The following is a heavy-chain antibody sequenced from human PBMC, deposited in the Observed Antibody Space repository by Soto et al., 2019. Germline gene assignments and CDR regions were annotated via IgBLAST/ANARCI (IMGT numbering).Heavy chain of an antibody. CDR1: DVSISSGDYY. CDR3: ARGMTKVTTLDY. Sequence: PSETLSLTCTVSDVSISSGDYYWTWIRQPPGKGLEWIGYIYYSGSTYYNPSLKSRVTISVDTSKNQFSLKLSSVTAADTAVYYCARGMTKVTTLDYWGQGTLVTVSS. J-gene: IGHJ4*02. CDR2: IYYSGST. D-gene: IGHD4-4*01. V-gene: IGHV4-30-4*01.